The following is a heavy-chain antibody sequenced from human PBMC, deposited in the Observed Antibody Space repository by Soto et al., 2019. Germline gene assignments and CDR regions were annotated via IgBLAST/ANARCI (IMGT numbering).Heavy chain of an antibody. CDR2: IYYSGTT. V-gene: IGHV4-31*03. D-gene: IGHD2-21*01. CDR1: GGSISSGGYY. CDR3: AASCVACGGFNYYGMDV. Sequence: SETLSLTCTVSGGSISSGGYYWYWIRQHPGKGLEWIGYIYYSGTTYYNPSLKSRVTISVDTSKNQFSLKLSSVTAADTAVYYCAASCVACGGFNYYGMDVWGHGTTVTVSS. J-gene: IGHJ6*02.